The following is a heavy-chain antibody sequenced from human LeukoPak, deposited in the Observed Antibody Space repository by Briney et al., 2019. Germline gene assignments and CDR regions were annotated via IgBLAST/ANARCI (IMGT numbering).Heavy chain of an antibody. CDR1: GFTFSSYG. J-gene: IGHJ3*02. CDR2: IRYDGSNK. V-gene: IGHV3-30*02. CDR3: AKMTTVVTRSGAFDI. Sequence: GGSLRLSCAASGFTFSSYGMHWVRQAPGKGREGVAFIRYDGSNKYYADSVKGRFTISRDNSKNTLYLQMNSLRAEDTAVYYCAKMTTVVTRSGAFDIWGQGTMVTVSS. D-gene: IGHD4-23*01.